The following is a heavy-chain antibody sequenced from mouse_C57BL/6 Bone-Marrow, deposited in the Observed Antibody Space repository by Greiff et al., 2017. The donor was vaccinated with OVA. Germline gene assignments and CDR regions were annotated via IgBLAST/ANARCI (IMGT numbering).Heavy chain of an antibody. J-gene: IGHJ2*01. CDR1: GFTFTDYY. Sequence: EVQGVESGGGLVQPGGSLSLSCAASGFTFTDYYMSWVRQPPGKALEWLGFIRNKANGYTTEYSASVKGRFTISRDNSQSILYLQMNALRAEDSATYYCARYGYYGSRRYFDYWGQGTTLTVSS. CDR2: IRNKANGYTT. D-gene: IGHD1-1*01. V-gene: IGHV7-3*01. CDR3: ARYGYYGSRRYFDY.